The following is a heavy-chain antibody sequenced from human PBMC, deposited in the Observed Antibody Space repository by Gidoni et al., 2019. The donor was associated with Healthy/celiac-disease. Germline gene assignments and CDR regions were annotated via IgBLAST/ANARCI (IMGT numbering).Heavy chain of an antibody. CDR3: ARGHKLSQPLRRWFDP. Sequence: QVQLQQWGAGLLKPSATLSLTCAVYGGSFSGYYWSWIRQPPGKGLEWIGEINHSGSTNYNPSLKSRVTISVDTSKNQFSLKLSSVTAADTAVYYCARGHKLSQPLRRWFDPWGQGTLVTVSS. D-gene: IGHD2-2*01. V-gene: IGHV4-34*01. CDR1: GGSFSGYY. J-gene: IGHJ5*02. CDR2: INHSGST.